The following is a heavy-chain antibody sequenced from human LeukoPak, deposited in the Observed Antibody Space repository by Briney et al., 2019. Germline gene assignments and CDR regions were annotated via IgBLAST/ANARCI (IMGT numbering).Heavy chain of an antibody. V-gene: IGHV4-34*01. J-gene: IGHJ4*02. Sequence: SGTLSLTCAVYGGSFSGYYWSWIRQPPGKGLEWIGEINHSGSTNYNPSLKSRVTISVDTSKNQFSLKLSSVTAADTAVYYCARHESGYLYYFDYWGQGTLVTVSS. D-gene: IGHD3-22*01. CDR2: INHSGST. CDR3: ARHESGYLYYFDY. CDR1: GGSFSGYY.